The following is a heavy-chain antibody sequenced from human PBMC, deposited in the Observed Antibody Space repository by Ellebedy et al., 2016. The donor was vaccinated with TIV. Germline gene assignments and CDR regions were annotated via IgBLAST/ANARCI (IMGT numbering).Heavy chain of an antibody. Sequence: MPAGSLRLSCSVSGGPTTSYYWNWIRQPPGKGLEWIAYIYHGGSTDYNPALKSRVTISLDTSKNQLSLNLSSVNAADTAVYYCARSGLGNNWFGPWGQGTLVTVSS. CDR2: IYHGGST. CDR3: ARSGLGNNWFGP. J-gene: IGHJ5*02. D-gene: IGHD3-10*01. V-gene: IGHV4-59*01. CDR1: GGPTTSYY.